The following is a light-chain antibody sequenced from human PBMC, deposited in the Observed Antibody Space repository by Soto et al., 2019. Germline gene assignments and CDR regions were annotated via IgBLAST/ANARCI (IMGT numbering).Light chain of an antibody. Sequence: ELMLTQSPGTLSLSQGERATPSCRASQSVSSTFLAWYQQKPGQAPRLLIHGATTRATGIPDRFSGSGSGTEFTLTISSLQSEDFAVDYCQQYNNWPRTFGQGTKVDIK. J-gene: IGKJ1*01. CDR2: GAT. V-gene: IGKV3-15*01. CDR3: QQYNNWPRT. CDR1: QSVSST.